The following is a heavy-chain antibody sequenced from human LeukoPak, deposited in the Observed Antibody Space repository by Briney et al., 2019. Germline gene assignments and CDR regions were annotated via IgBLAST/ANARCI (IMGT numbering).Heavy chain of an antibody. CDR2: ITASDGST. J-gene: IGHJ4*02. Sequence: GGSLRLSCAASGFTFSTYALSWVRQAPGKGLEWVSAITASDGSTYYADSVKGRFTTSRDNSKNTLYLQMNSLRAEDTALYYCTRDGWDYWGQGTLVTVSS. D-gene: IGHD2-2*03. V-gene: IGHV3-23*01. CDR1: GFTFSTYA. CDR3: TRDGWDY.